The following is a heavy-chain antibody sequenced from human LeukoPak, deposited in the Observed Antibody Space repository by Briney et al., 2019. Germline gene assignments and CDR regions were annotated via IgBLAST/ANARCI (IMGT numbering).Heavy chain of an antibody. Sequence: GASVKVSCKASGYTFTSYGISWVRQAPGQGLEWMGWISAYNGNTNYAQKLQGRVTMTTDTSTSTAYMELRSLRSDDTAVYYCARPYSSSWYGLFDPWGQGTLVTVSS. V-gene: IGHV1-18*01. CDR3: ARPYSSSWYGLFDP. J-gene: IGHJ5*02. CDR2: ISAYNGNT. D-gene: IGHD6-13*01. CDR1: GYTFTSYG.